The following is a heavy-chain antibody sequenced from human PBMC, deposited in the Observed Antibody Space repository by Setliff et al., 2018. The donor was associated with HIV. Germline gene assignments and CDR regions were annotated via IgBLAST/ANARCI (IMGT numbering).Heavy chain of an antibody. CDR3: ARGLGNFVPDLIGYFDY. CDR2: IIPILGPA. Sequence: SVKVSCKASGYTFVKFGISWVRQAPGQGREWMGGIIPILGPANYAQKFQGRGPITAGEYTTTSYMELRNLRSGDTAIYYCARGLGNFVPDLIGYFDYWGQGTLVTVS. CDR1: GYTFVKFG. V-gene: IGHV1-69*13. J-gene: IGHJ4*02. D-gene: IGHD3-3*02.